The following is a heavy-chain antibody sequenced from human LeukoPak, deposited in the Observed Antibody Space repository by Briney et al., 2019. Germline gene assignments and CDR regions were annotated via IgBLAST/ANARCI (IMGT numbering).Heavy chain of an antibody. CDR3: ARRRKGDILTGYYVTPTVFDY. D-gene: IGHD3-9*01. J-gene: IGHJ4*02. Sequence: GGSLRLSCAASGFTFSSYWMHWVRQAPGKGLVWVSRINSDGSSTSYADSVKGRFTISRDNAKNTLYLQMNSLRAEDTAVYYCARRRKGDILTGYYVTPTVFDYWGQGTLVTVSS. CDR2: INSDGSST. CDR1: GFTFSSYW. V-gene: IGHV3-74*01.